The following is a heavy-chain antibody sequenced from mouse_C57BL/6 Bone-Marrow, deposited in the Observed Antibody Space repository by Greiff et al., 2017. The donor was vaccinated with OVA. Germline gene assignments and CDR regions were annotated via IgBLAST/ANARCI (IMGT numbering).Heavy chain of an antibody. Sequence: QVQLQQPGAELVKPGASVKMSCKASGYTFTSYWITWVKQRPGQGLEWIGDIYPGSGSTNYNEKFKSKATLTVDTSSSTAYMQLSSLTSEDSAVYYGARKGYYYGSRDFDYWGQGTTLTVSS. V-gene: IGHV1-55*01. J-gene: IGHJ2*01. CDR1: GYTFTSYW. D-gene: IGHD1-1*01. CDR2: IYPGSGST. CDR3: ARKGYYYGSRDFDY.